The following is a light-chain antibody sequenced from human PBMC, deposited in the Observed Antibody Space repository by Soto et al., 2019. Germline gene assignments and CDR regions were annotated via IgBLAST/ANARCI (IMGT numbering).Light chain of an antibody. CDR1: SSNIGNNY. Sequence: QSVLTQPPSVSAAPGQTVTISCSGSSSNIGNNYVSWYQQLPGTAPQLLIYENNLRPAGIPDRFSGSKSGTSATLGITGLQTGDEADYYCGTWDSSLSAGVSGVGTKLTVL. CDR2: ENN. V-gene: IGLV1-51*02. J-gene: IGLJ3*02. CDR3: GTWDSSLSAGV.